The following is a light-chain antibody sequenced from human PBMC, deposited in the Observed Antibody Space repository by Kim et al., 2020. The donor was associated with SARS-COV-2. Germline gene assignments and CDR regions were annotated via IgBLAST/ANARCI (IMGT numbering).Light chain of an antibody. CDR1: KLGDKY. Sequence: SYELTQPPSVSVSPGQTASINCSGDKLGDKYACWYQQKPGQSPVLVIYQDSKRTSGIPERFSGSNSGNTATLTISGTQAMDEADYYCQAWDSSTVVFGGGTQLTVL. CDR3: QAWDSSTVV. CDR2: QDS. V-gene: IGLV3-1*01. J-gene: IGLJ2*01.